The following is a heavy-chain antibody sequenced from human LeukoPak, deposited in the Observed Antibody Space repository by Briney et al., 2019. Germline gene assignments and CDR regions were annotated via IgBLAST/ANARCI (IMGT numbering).Heavy chain of an antibody. V-gene: IGHV4-61*02. J-gene: IGHJ4*02. D-gene: IGHD2-15*01. CDR3: ARGFGGQEVYDY. CDR2: IYTSGST. Sequence: PSETLSLTCTVSGGSISSGSYYWSWIRQPAGKGLEWIGRIYTSGSTNYNPSLKSRVTISVDTSKNQFSLKLSSVTAADTAVYFCARGFGGQEVYDYWGQGTLVTVSS. CDR1: GGSISSGSYY.